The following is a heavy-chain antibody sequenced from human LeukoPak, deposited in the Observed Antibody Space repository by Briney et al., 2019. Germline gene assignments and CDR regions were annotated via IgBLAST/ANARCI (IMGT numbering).Heavy chain of an antibody. J-gene: IGHJ4*02. V-gene: IGHV4-4*02. CDR3: ATRDQSRTYMVPLDS. D-gene: IGHD3-10*01. Sequence: TSGTLSLTCAVCGVSISSDNWWTWVRQSPGKGLEWIGETHRSGDTKYNPSLNGRATISMDISKNHLSLNLNSVTAADTAMYYCATRDQSRTYMVPLDSWGQGTLVTVSS. CDR1: GVSISSDNW. CDR2: THRSGDT.